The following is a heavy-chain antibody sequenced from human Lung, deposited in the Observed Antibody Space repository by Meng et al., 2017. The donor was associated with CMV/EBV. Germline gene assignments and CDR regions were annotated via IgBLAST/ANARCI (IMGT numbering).Heavy chain of an antibody. J-gene: IGHJ4*02. Sequence: SESLSLSCAVYGGSVSGYYWSWIRQPPGKGLEWIGEINHSGSTNYNPSLKSRVTISVDTSKNQFSLKLSSVTAADTAVYYCARESSSRYPKYYFEYWGPRNLV. CDR1: GGSVSGYY. CDR3: ARESSSRYPKYYFEY. CDR2: INHSGST. D-gene: IGHD6-13*01. V-gene: IGHV4-34*01.